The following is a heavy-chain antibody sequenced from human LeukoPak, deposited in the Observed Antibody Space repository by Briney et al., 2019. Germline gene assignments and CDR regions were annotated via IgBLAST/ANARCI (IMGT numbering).Heavy chain of an antibody. V-gene: IGHV6-1*01. CDR1: GDSVSSNSAA. CDR3: AREPAAAGTGADRWFDP. CDR2: TYYRSKWYN. D-gene: IGHD6-13*01. Sequence: SQTLSLTCAISGDSVSSNSAAWNWIRQSPSRGLEWLGRTYYRSKWYNDYAVSVKSRITINPDTSKNQFSLQLNSVTPEDTAVYYCAREPAAAGTGADRWFDPWGQGTLVTVSS. J-gene: IGHJ5*02.